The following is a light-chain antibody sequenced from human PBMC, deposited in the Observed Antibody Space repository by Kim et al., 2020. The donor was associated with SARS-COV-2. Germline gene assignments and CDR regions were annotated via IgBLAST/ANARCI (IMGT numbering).Light chain of an antibody. J-gene: IGLJ1*01. CDR1: GSNFGAGYD. CDR2: LND. CDR3: QSFDNSLRGYV. V-gene: IGLV1-40*01. Sequence: QSVLTQAPSVSVVPGQKITISCTGSGSNFGAGYDVQWYQQLPGKATKLLIYLNDNRPSGIPDRFSGSRSGTSASLSITGLQPEDEADYFCQSFDNSLRGYVFGTGTKVTVL.